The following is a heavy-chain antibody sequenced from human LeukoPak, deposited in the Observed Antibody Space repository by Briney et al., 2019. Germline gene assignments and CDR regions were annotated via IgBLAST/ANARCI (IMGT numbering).Heavy chain of an antibody. J-gene: IGHJ6*03. CDR1: GFTFSSYS. CDR3: ARGKYSGTWSPRGYYYYYMDV. Sequence: GSLRLSCAASGFTFSSYSMNWIRQPPGKGLEWIGEINDGGRTNSNPSLQSRVSISQDTSKKQFSLKVTSVTAADTAVYFCARGKYSGTWSPRGYYYYYMDVWGNGTTVTVSS. D-gene: IGHD3-3*01. CDR2: INDGGRT. V-gene: IGHV4-34*01.